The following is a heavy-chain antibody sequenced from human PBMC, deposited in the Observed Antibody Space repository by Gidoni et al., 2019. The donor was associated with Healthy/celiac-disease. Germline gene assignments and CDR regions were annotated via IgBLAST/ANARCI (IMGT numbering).Heavy chain of an antibody. CDR3: ARGAGDAFDI. Sequence: QLQLQESGPGLVKPSETLSLTCTVSGCSISSSSYYWGWIRQPPGKGLEWSGSIYYSGSTYYNPSLKSRVTISVDTSKNQFSLKLSSVTAADTAVYYCARGAGDAFDIWGQGTMVTVSS. CDR1: GCSISSSSYY. V-gene: IGHV4-39*01. J-gene: IGHJ3*02. D-gene: IGHD7-27*01. CDR2: IYYSGST.